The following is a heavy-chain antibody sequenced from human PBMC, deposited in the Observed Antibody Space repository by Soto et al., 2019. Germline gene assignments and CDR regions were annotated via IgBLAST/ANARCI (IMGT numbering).Heavy chain of an antibody. CDR2: FRGDGTGA. V-gene: IGHV3-23*01. D-gene: IGHD1-26*01. CDR1: GFTFSSYA. Sequence: PGGSLRLSCAASGFTFSSYAMSWVRQAPGKGLEWVSAFRGDGTGAHYADSVKGRFTISRDNAKNSLYLQMNSLRAEDTAVYYCAREQIGSYLKPYYYGMDVWGQGTTVTVSS. J-gene: IGHJ6*02. CDR3: AREQIGSYLKPYYYGMDV.